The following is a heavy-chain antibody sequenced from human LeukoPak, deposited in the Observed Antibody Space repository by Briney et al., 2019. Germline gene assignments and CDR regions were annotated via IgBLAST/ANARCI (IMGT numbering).Heavy chain of an antibody. D-gene: IGHD3-22*01. CDR2: ISGSGGST. CDR3: ASHYDSSGYYSRYFQH. Sequence: PGGSLRLSCAASGFTFSSYAMSWVRQAPGKGLEWVSAISGSGGSTYYADSVKGRFTISRDNSKNTLYLQMNSLRAEDTAVYDCASHYDSSGYYSRYFQHWGQGTLVTVSS. J-gene: IGHJ1*01. CDR1: GFTFSSYA. V-gene: IGHV3-23*01.